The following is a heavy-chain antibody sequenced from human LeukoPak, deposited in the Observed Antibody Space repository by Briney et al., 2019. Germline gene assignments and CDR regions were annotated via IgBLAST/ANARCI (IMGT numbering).Heavy chain of an antibody. V-gene: IGHV3-30*03. J-gene: IGHJ4*02. CDR2: ISYDGSNK. Sequence: GGSLRLSCAASGFTFSSSSMNWVRQAPGKGLEWVAVISYDGSNKYYADSVKGRFTISRDNSKNTLYLQMNSLRAEDTAVYYCARDPQIHYDSSGSFDYWGQGTLVTVSS. CDR1: GFTFSSSS. D-gene: IGHD3-22*01. CDR3: ARDPQIHYDSSGSFDY.